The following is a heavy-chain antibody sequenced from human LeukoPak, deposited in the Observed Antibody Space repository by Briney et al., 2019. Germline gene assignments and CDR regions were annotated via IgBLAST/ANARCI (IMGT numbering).Heavy chain of an antibody. V-gene: IGHV3-48*04. CDR1: GFTFSSYA. J-gene: IGHJ6*02. CDR2: ISSSGSTI. CDR3: ARDTEPGSGWSPDDYYGMDV. Sequence: PGGSLRLSCAASGFTFSSYAMSWVRQAPGKGLEWVSYISSSGSTIYYADSVKGRFTISRDIAKNSLYLQMNSLRAEDTAVYYCARDTEPGSGWSPDDYYGMDVWGQGTTVTVSS. D-gene: IGHD6-19*01.